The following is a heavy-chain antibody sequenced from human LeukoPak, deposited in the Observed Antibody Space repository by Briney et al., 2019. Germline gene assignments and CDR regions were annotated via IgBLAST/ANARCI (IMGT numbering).Heavy chain of an antibody. Sequence: PSETLSLTCTVSGGSISSYYWSWIRQPAGKGLKWIGRIYTSGSTNYNPSLKSRVTMSVDTSKNQFSLKLSSVTAADTAVYYCAREGYSSGWPGGLDYWGQGTLVTVSS. D-gene: IGHD6-19*01. CDR3: AREGYSSGWPGGLDY. CDR2: IYTSGST. V-gene: IGHV4-4*07. CDR1: GGSISSYY. J-gene: IGHJ4*02.